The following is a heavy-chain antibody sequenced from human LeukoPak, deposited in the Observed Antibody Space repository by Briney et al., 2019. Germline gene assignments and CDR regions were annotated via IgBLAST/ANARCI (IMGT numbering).Heavy chain of an antibody. CDR1: GGTFSSYA. CDR3: ASLYSSSSEAPPDFDY. CDR2: IIPIFGTA. D-gene: IGHD6-6*01. J-gene: IGHJ4*02. Sequence: ASVTVSCKASGGTFSSYAISWVRQAPGQGLEWMGGIIPIFGTANYAQKFQGRVTITADESTSTAYMELSSLRSEDTAVYYCASLYSSSSEAPPDFDYWGQGTLVTVSS. V-gene: IGHV1-69*13.